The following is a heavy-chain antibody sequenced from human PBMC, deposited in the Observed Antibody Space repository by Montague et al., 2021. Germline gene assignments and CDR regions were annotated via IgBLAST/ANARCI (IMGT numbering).Heavy chain of an antibody. Sequence: SLRLSFSASGFTFSNYGMNWVRQAPGKGLEWVSCIGRSRCYISYADSVKGRFTISRDNAKNSLYLQMSSLRAEDTAVYYCARSSRLKGMDVWGQGTTVTVSS. CDR3: ARSSRLKGMDV. CDR2: IGRSRCYI. J-gene: IGHJ6*02. V-gene: IGHV3-21*01. CDR1: GFTFSNYG.